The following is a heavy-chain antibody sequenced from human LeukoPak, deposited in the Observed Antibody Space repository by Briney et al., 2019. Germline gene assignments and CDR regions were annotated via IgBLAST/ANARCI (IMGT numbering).Heavy chain of an antibody. CDR3: ASGRGRYSSSPC. CDR2: ISGSGTST. V-gene: IGHV3-23*01. CDR1: GFTFRSYA. Sequence: GGSLRLSCAASGFTFRSYAMSWVRQAPGKGLEWVLAISGSGTSTYYADSVKGRFTISRDNSKNTLYLQMNSLRAEDTAVYYCASGRGRYSSSPCWGQGTLVTVSS. J-gene: IGHJ4*02. D-gene: IGHD6-13*01.